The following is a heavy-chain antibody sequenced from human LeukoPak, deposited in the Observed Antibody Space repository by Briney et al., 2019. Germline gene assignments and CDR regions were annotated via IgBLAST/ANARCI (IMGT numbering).Heavy chain of an antibody. CDR1: SGSISSYY. CDR3: ARHRRGWLVPGYYYGMDV. J-gene: IGHJ6*02. D-gene: IGHD6-19*01. Sequence: PSETQSLTCTVSSGSISSYYWSWIRQPPGKGLEWIGYIYYSGSTSYNPSLKSRVTISVDTSKNQFSLKLSSVTAADTAVYYCARHRRGWLVPGYYYGMDVWGQGTTVTVSS. V-gene: IGHV4-59*08. CDR2: IYYSGST.